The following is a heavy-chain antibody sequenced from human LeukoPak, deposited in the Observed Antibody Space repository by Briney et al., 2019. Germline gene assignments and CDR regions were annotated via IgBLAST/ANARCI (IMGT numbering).Heavy chain of an antibody. Sequence: GGSLRLSCAASGFTFSSYAMSWVRQAPGKGLEWVSAISGSGGSTYYADSVKGRFTVSGDNSKNTLYLQMNSLRAEDTAVYYCAKAQQLVPPYFDYWGQGTLVTVSS. V-gene: IGHV3-23*01. CDR1: GFTFSSYA. CDR3: AKAQQLVPPYFDY. CDR2: ISGSGGST. D-gene: IGHD6-13*01. J-gene: IGHJ4*02.